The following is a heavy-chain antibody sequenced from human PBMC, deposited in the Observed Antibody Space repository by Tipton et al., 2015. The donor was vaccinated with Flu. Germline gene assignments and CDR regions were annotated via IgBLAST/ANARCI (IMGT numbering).Heavy chain of an antibody. Sequence: SLRLSCAASGFTFSDYYMSWIRQAPGKGLEWVSYISSSGSTIYYADSVKGRFTISRDNAKNSLYLQMNSLRAEDTAVYYCARDQGVSVRGPIYYYYYYGMDGWGQGTTVTVSS. CDR1: GFTFSDYY. CDR3: ARDQGVSVRGPIYYYYYYGMDG. V-gene: IGHV3-11*01. CDR2: ISSSGSTI. D-gene: IGHD3-10*01. J-gene: IGHJ6*02.